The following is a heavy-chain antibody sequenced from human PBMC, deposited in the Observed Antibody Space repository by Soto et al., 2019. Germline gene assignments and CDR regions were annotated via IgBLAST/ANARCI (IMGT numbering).Heavy chain of an antibody. CDR3: ARGSILAAYSHFDY. V-gene: IGHV4-59*01. Sequence: SETLSLTCTVSGGSISSYYWSWIQQPPGKGLEWIGFIYNIGNTNYNPSLKSRVTISGDTSKNQFSLKLTSVTAADTAVYYCARGSILAAYSHFDYWGQGTMVTVSS. J-gene: IGHJ4*02. CDR1: GGSISSYY. D-gene: IGHD3-9*01. CDR2: IYNIGNT.